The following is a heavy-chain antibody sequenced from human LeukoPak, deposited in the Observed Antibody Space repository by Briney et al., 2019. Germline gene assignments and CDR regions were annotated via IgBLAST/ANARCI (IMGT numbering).Heavy chain of an antibody. CDR3: ARGTMIGDWFDP. CDR1: GGSFSGYY. J-gene: IGHJ5*02. V-gene: IGHV4-34*01. CDR2: INHSGST. D-gene: IGHD3-22*01. Sequence: KPSETLSLTCAVYGGSFSGYYWSWIRQPPGKGLEWIGEINHSGSTNYNPSLKSRVTISVDTSKNQFSLKLSSVTAADTAVYYCARGTMIGDWFDPWGQGTLVTVSS.